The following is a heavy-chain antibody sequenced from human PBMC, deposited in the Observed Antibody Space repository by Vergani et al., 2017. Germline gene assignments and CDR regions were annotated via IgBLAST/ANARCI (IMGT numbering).Heavy chain of an antibody. D-gene: IGHD1-1*01. CDR3: VRVKGANWNDHLYDI. V-gene: IGHV3-49*04. CDR1: GFTFGDYA. Sequence: EVQLVESGGGLVQPGRSLRLSCSGSGFTFGDYAMTWVRQAPGKGLEWVAFIWSKPYGGTTEYAASVKGRFTISRDDSKSYLYLQMNSLQTEDTALYYCVRVKGANWNDHLYDIWGQGTLVTVSS. J-gene: IGHJ3*02. CDR2: IWSKPYGGTT.